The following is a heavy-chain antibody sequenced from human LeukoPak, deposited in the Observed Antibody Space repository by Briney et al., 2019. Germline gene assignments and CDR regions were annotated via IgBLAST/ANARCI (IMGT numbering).Heavy chain of an antibody. CDR1: GYTFTNYW. V-gene: IGHV5-10-1*01. Sequence: ESLKISCKGSGYTFTNYWISWVRQMPGKGLEWMGRIDPTDSYTNYSPSFQGHVSISADRSISTAYLQWSSLKASDTAIYYCAGRGAYDAFDYWGQGTLVTVSS. J-gene: IGHJ4*02. D-gene: IGHD5-12*01. CDR3: AGRGAYDAFDY. CDR2: IDPTDSYT.